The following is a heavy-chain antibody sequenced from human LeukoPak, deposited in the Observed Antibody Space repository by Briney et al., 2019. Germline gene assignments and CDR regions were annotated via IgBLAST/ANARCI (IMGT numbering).Heavy chain of an antibody. CDR2: ISSSSSYI. J-gene: IGHJ4*02. CDR3: ARAGPRCGGDCYSYYFDY. Sequence: GGSLRLSCAASGFTFSSYSMNWVRQAPGKGREWVSSISSSSSYIYYADSVKGRFTISRDNAKNSLYLQMNSLRAEDTAVYYCARAGPRCGGDCYSYYFDYWGQGTLVTVSS. V-gene: IGHV3-21*01. D-gene: IGHD2-21*02. CDR1: GFTFSSYS.